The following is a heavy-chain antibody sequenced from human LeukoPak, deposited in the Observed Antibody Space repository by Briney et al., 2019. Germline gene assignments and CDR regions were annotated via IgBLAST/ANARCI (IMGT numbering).Heavy chain of an antibody. Sequence: ASVKVSCKASGYTFTGYYMHWVRQAPGQGLEWMGWINPNSGGTNYAQKFQGRVTMTKDTSISTAYMELSRLRSDDTAVYYCARDRRFGELGDYWGQGTLVTVSS. D-gene: IGHD3-10*01. CDR3: ARDRRFGELGDY. J-gene: IGHJ4*02. CDR2: INPNSGGT. CDR1: GYTFTGYY. V-gene: IGHV1-2*02.